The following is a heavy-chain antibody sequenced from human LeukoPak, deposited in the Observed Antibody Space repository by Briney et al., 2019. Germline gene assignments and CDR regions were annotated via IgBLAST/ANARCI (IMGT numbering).Heavy chain of an antibody. V-gene: IGHV4-59*08. CDR1: GGSISSYY. CDR2: IYYSGST. Sequence: SETLSLTCTVSGGSISSYYGSWIRQPPGKGLEGIGYIYYSGSTNYNPSLKSRVTISVDTSKNQSSLKLSSLTAADTAVYSCARLLSRAGYTWGESNDAFDIWGQGTMVTVSS. CDR3: ARLLSRAGYTWGESNDAFDI. J-gene: IGHJ3*02. D-gene: IGHD5-24*01.